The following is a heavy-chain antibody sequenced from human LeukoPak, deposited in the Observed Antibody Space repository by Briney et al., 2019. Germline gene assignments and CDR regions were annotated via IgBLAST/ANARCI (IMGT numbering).Heavy chain of an antibody. CDR1: GGSISSYY. D-gene: IGHD5-18*01. Sequence: KPSETLSLTCTVSGGSISSYYWSWIRQPAGKGLEWIGRIYTSGSTNYNPSLKSRVTMSVDTSKNQFSLKLSSVTAADTAVYYCARDRGMVTNYYYMDVWGKGTTVTVSS. CDR2: IYTSGST. V-gene: IGHV4-4*07. J-gene: IGHJ6*03. CDR3: ARDRGMVTNYYYMDV.